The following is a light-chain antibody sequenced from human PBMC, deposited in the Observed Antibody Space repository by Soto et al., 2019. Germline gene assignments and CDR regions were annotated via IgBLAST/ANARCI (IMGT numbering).Light chain of an antibody. CDR3: AAWDDSLNGRGV. CDR2: SNN. V-gene: IGLV1-44*01. J-gene: IGLJ2*01. CDR1: SSNIGSNT. Sequence: QSVLTQPPSASGTPGQRVTISCSGSSSNIGSNTVNWYQQLPGTAPKLLIYSNNQRPSGGPDRFSGSKSGTSASLAISGLQSEDEADYYCAAWDDSLNGRGVFGGGTKVTVL.